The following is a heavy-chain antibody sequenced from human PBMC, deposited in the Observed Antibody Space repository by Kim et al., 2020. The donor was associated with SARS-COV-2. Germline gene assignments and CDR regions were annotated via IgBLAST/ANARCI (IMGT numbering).Heavy chain of an antibody. Sequence: ASVKVSCKASGYTFTSYYMHWVRQAPGQGLEWMGIINPSGGSTSYAQKFQGRVTMTRDTSTSTVYMELSSLRSEDTAVYYCARDSGGAVAGPPSAYWGQGTLVTVSS. V-gene: IGHV1-46*01. CDR2: INPSGGST. CDR3: ARDSGGAVAGPPSAY. D-gene: IGHD6-19*01. CDR1: GYTFTSYY. J-gene: IGHJ4*02.